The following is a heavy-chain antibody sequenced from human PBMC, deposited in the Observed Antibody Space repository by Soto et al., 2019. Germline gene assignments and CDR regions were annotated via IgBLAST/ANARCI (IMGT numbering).Heavy chain of an antibody. Sequence: GGSLRLSCAASGFIFSPYGIHWVRQAPGKGLEWVANIKQDGGEKYYVDSVKGRFTISRDNAKNSLYLQMNSLRAEDTAVYYCARVGLPRATLIHTPPDSWGQGTLVTVSS. V-gene: IGHV3-7*03. J-gene: IGHJ4*02. CDR3: ARVGLPRATLIHTPPDS. D-gene: IGHD2-15*01. CDR2: IKQDGGEK. CDR1: GFIFSPYG.